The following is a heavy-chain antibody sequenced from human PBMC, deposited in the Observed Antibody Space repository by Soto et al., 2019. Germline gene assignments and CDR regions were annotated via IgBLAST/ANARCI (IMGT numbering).Heavy chain of an antibody. CDR2: IYHSGRT. Sequence: QVQLQESGPGLVKPSGTLSLTCAVSGGSISSSNWWCWVRQPPGKGLEWIGEIYHSGRTNNNPPLKSRVTTSVDKSKNQFSLKLSSVTAPDTAVYYSARDGRAWAISLWGRGTLVTVSS. V-gene: IGHV4-4*02. CDR3: ARDGRAWAISL. J-gene: IGHJ2*01. D-gene: IGHD2-15*01. CDR1: GGSISSSNW.